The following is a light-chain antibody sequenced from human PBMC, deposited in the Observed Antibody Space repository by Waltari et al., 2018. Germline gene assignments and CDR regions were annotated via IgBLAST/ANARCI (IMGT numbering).Light chain of an antibody. V-gene: IGLV2-8*01. CDR1: SSDVGAHHS. J-gene: IGLJ1*01. CDR3: SSYCGGNNFDV. CDR2: EVT. Sequence: QSALTQPPSASGSPGQSVTISCTGTSSDVGAHHSVSWYQQPPGKAPKLIIYEVTGRPSGGLDRFSGSQSGNTASLTVSGLQAEDEADYYCSSYCGGNNFDVFGSGTKLTVL.